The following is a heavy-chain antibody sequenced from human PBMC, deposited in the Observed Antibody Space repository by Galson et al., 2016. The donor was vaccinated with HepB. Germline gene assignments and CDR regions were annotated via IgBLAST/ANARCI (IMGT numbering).Heavy chain of an antibody. CDR3: ARGIQAADYGEKILEY. V-gene: IGHV1-18*04. D-gene: IGHD4-17*01. CDR2: ISAYNGNT. CDR1: GYIFTNYG. Sequence: SVKVSCKASGYIFTNYGISWVRQAPGQGLVWMGWISAYNGNTNYAQQLQDRVIMATDTSTTTAYMELRSLRSDDTAVYYCARGIQAADYGEKILEYWGQGTLVTVSS. J-gene: IGHJ4*02.